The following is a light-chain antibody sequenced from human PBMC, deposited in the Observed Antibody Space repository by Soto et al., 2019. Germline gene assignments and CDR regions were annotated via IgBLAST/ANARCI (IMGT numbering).Light chain of an antibody. CDR3: QQYGSSPPTWT. CDR1: QSVSSSY. CDR2: DTS. Sequence: EIVLTQSPATLSLSPGERATLSCRASQSVSSSYLVWYQQKPGQAPRLLIYDTSSRATGIPDRFSGSGSGTDFTLTISRLEPEDFGVYYCQQYGSSPPTWTFGQGTKVEVK. V-gene: IGKV3-20*01. J-gene: IGKJ1*01.